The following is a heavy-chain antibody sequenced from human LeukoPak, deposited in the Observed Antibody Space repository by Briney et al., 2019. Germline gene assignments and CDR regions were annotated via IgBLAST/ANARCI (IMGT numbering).Heavy chain of an antibody. J-gene: IGHJ4*02. CDR3: ARAEYSSGWYLDY. D-gene: IGHD6-19*01. V-gene: IGHV1-2*02. CDR1: GYTFTGYY. Sequence: ASVKVSCKASGYTFTGYYTHWVRQAPGQGLEWMGWINPNSGGTNYAQKFQGRVTMTRDTSISTAYMELSRLRSDDTAVYYCARAEYSSGWYLDYWGQGTLVTVSS. CDR2: INPNSGGT.